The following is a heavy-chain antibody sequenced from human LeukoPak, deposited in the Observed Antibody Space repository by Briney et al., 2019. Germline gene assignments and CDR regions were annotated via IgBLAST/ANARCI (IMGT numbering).Heavy chain of an antibody. V-gene: IGHV3-21*01. CDR3: ARAVWWPQTNY. CDR1: GFTFSSYS. Sequence: TGGSLRLSCAASGFTFSSYSMNWVRQAPGKRLEWVSSISSSSSYIYYADSVKGRFTISRDNAKNSLYLQMNSLRAEDTAVYYCARAVWWPQTNYWGQGTLVTVSS. D-gene: IGHD2-21*01. J-gene: IGHJ4*02. CDR2: ISSSSSYI.